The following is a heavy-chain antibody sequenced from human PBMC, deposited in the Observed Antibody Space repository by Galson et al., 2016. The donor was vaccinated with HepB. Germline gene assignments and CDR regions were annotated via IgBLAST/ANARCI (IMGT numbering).Heavy chain of an antibody. CDR3: ARDKIQMERGWNFYYGMDI. V-gene: IGHV3-53*04. J-gene: IGHJ6*02. CDR1: GFSVNNNY. D-gene: IGHD1-1*01. CDR2: IFSDDST. Sequence: SLRLSCAASGFSVNNNYMNWVRQAPGKGLEWVAVIFSDDSTSYADSVRGRFTISRHNSENTVYLQMNSLRAEDTALYYCARDKIQMERGWNFYYGMDIWGQGTTGTVSS.